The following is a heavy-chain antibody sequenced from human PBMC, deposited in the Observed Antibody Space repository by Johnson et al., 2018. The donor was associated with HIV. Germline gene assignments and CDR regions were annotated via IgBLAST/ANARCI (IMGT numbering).Heavy chain of an antibody. CDR1: DYA. Sequence: DYAMHWVRQAPGKGLEWVSGISWNSGSIGYADSVKGRFTISRDNAKNSLYLQMNSLRAEDTALYYCAKVQLVRTFDAFDIWGQGTMVTVSS. CDR3: AKVQLVRTFDAFDI. CDR2: ISWNSGSI. D-gene: IGHD6-13*01. V-gene: IGHV3-9*01. J-gene: IGHJ3*02.